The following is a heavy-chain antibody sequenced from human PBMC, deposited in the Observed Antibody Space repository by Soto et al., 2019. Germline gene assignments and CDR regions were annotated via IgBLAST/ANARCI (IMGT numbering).Heavy chain of an antibody. V-gene: IGHV4-34*01. CDR2: IDHGGSP. J-gene: IGHJ6*02. Sequence: SETLSLTCTVSGGSISCYYWSWIRQPPGKGLEWIGEIDHGGSPYFSPSLKSRVTISIDTSRNQFSLHLRYVAAADTAGYYCARRRSDSSGWGVRYYFATHVWRQGTTVT. D-gene: IGHD6-19*01. CDR3: ARRRSDSSGWGVRYYFATHV. CDR1: GGSISCYY.